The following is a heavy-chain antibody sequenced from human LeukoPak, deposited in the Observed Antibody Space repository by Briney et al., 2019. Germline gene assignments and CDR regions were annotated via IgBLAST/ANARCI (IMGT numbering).Heavy chain of an antibody. CDR3: ARDRSPGNFDY. V-gene: IGHV3-48*01. CDR1: GFTFSSYS. D-gene: IGHD3-10*01. CDR2: ISSSSSTM. J-gene: IGHJ4*02. Sequence: GGSLRLSCAASGFTFSSYSMNWVRQAPGKGLAWISFISSSSSTMYYADSVKGRFTISRDNAKNSLYLQMNSLRAEDTAVYYCARDRSPGNFDYWGQGTLVTVSS.